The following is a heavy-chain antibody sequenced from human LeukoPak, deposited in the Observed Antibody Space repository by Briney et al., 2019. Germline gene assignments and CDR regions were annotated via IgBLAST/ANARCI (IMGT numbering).Heavy chain of an antibody. J-gene: IGHJ4*02. D-gene: IGHD3-3*01. CDR1: GGSVSSGSYY. Sequence: PSETLSLTCSVSGGSVSSGSYYWSWIRQPPGKGLEWIGYIYYSGSTNYNPSLKSRVTISVDTSKNQFSLKLSSVTAADTAVYYCARDLAYYDFWSGSYPGYYFDYWGQGTLVTVSS. CDR3: ARDLAYYDFWSGSYPGYYFDY. CDR2: IYYSGST. V-gene: IGHV4-61*01.